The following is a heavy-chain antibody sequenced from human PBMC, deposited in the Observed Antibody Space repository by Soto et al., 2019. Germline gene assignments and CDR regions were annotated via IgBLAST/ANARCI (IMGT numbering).Heavy chain of an antibody. J-gene: IGHJ1*01. D-gene: IGHD2-15*01. Sequence: SETLSLTCAVYGGSFSGSYWSWIRQPPGKGLEWIGEINHSGSTNYNPSLKSRVTISVDTSKNQFSLKLSSVTAADTAVYYCASQRVGCSGGSCYFQYFQHWGQGTLVTVSS. CDR2: INHSGST. CDR3: ASQRVGCSGGSCYFQYFQH. CDR1: GGSFSGSY. V-gene: IGHV4-34*01.